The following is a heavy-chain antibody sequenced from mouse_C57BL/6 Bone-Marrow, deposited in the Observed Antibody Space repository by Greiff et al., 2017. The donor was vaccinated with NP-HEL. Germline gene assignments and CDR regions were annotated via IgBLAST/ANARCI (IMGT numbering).Heavy chain of an antibody. CDR2: IDPSDSYT. D-gene: IGHD2-3*01. V-gene: IGHV1-69*01. Sequence: QVQLQQPGAELVMPGASVKLSCKASGYTFTSYWMHWVKQRPGQGLEWIGEIDPSDSYTNYIQKFKGKSTLTVDKSSSTAYMQLSSLTSEDSAVYYCARPYYDGYYVGYFDYWGQGTTLTVSS. J-gene: IGHJ2*01. CDR3: ARPYYDGYYVGYFDY. CDR1: GYTFTSYW.